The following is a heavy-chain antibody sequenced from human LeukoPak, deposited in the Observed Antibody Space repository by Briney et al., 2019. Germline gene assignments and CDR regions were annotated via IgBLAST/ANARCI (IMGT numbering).Heavy chain of an antibody. CDR1: GGSISSGGYY. V-gene: IGHV4-31*03. J-gene: IGHJ4*02. Sequence: SETLSLTCTVSGGSISSGGYYWSWIRQHPGKGLEWIGYIYYSGSTYYNPSLKSRVTISVDTSKNQFSLKLSSVTAADTAVYYCASSYSYGSQTFDYWGQGTLVTVSS. CDR3: ASSYSYGSQTFDY. D-gene: IGHD5-18*01. CDR2: IYYSGST.